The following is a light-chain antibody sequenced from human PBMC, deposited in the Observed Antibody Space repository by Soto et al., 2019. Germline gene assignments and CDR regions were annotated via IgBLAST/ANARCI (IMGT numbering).Light chain of an antibody. CDR2: AAS. V-gene: IGKV1-39*01. CDR3: QQTDSTPQP. J-gene: IGKJ1*01. CDR1: QSIRNY. Sequence: DIQMTQSPSSLSASVGDRVTISCRASQSIRNYVSWYQQKPGTAPKLLIRAASTLQSGVPSSFSGSGSGTDFTLTISSLQIEDFATYFCQQTDSTPQPFGQGTNVEI.